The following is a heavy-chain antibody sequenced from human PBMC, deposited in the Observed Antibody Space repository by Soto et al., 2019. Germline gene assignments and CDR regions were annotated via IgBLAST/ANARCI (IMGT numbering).Heavy chain of an antibody. V-gene: IGHV4-4*07. CDR3: ARVAGAKFDI. CDR1: GGSINTYY. J-gene: IGHJ1*01. D-gene: IGHD6-19*01. Sequence: QVQLQESGPGLVKPSGTLSLTCTVSGGSINTYYWSWIRQPAGKGLEWIGRIYHSGYTNPNSSLKSRLTMSVDTSKNQFFLMLSSVTAADTAVYYCARVAGAKFDIWGHGILVTGSS. CDR2: IYHSGYT.